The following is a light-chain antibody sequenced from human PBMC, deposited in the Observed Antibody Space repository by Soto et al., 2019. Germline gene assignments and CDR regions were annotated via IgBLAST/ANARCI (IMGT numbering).Light chain of an antibody. V-gene: IGLV2-14*01. CDR3: SSYPSSNTRYV. CDR1: SSDVGGYNY. Sequence: QSALAQPASVSGSPGQSITISCTGTSSDVGGYNYVSWYQQHPGKAPKLMIYEVSNRPSGVSNRFSVSKSANTASLTISGLQAEAEADYFCSSYPSSNTRYVSGTGTKVTVL. J-gene: IGLJ1*01. CDR2: EVS.